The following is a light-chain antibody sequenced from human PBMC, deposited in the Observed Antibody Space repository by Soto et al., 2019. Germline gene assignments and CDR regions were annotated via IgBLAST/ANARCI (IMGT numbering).Light chain of an antibody. J-gene: IGKJ1*01. Sequence: DIQMTQSPSTLSASVGDRVTITCRASQSISSWVAWYQQKPGKAPKLLIYKASSLESGVPSRFSGSGSGTEFTLTIISLQPDDFATYSCQLYNTYATFGQGTKVEIK. CDR1: QSISSW. V-gene: IGKV1-5*03. CDR3: QLYNTYAT. CDR2: KAS.